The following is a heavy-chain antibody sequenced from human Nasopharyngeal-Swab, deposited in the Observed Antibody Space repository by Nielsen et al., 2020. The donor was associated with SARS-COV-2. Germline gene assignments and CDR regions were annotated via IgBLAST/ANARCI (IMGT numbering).Heavy chain of an antibody. D-gene: IGHD2-21*01. CDR1: GFNFDDYG. Sequence: GESLKISCAASGFNFDDYGMSWVRQAPGKGLEWVSHITWNGGSTVYADSVKGRFTVSRDNAKSSLYLQMNSLRADGAAVYHCARVLFLDDAFDVWGQGAMVTVSS. CDR3: ARVLFLDDAFDV. J-gene: IGHJ3*01. V-gene: IGHV3-20*01. CDR2: ITWNGGST.